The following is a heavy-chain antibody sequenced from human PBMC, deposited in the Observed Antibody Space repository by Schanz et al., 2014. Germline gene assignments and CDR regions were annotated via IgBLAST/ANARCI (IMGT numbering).Heavy chain of an antibody. V-gene: IGHV1-46*03. J-gene: IGHJ4*02. Sequence: QVQLVQSGAEVKKPGASVKVSCKASGYTFTSDSMHWVRQAPGQGLEWMGMINPSGGSTTYAQKFQGRVTMTRDTSTSTVYLELSSLRSDDTAVYYCGRGFSRSYIDFWGQGTLITVSS. CDR3: GRGFSRSYIDF. D-gene: IGHD6-6*01. CDR1: GYTFTSDS. CDR2: INPSGGST.